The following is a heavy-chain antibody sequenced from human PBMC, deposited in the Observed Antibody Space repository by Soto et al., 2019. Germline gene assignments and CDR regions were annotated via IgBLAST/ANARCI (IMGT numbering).Heavy chain of an antibody. D-gene: IGHD5-18*01. V-gene: IGHV1-18*01. CDR1: GYTFTSYG. Sequence: ASVKVSCKASGYTFTSYGISWVRQAPGQGLEWMGWISAYNGNTNYAQKLQGRVTMTTDTSTSTVYMELSSLRSEDTAVYYCARDVDTAMVTIDYWGQGTLVTVSS. CDR3: ARDVDTAMVTIDY. J-gene: IGHJ4*02. CDR2: ISAYNGNT.